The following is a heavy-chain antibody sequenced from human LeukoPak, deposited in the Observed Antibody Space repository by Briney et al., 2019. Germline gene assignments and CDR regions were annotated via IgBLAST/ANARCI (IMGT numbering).Heavy chain of an antibody. CDR1: GFTFSSYA. J-gene: IGHJ4*02. CDR2: ISYDGSNK. D-gene: IGHD6-19*01. V-gene: IGHV3-30*04. CDR3: ARDLKGRQWLATAGNDY. Sequence: PGGSLTLSCAASGFTFSSYAMHWVRQAPGKGLEWVAVISYDGSNKYYADSVKGRFTISRDNSKNTLYLQMNSLRAEDTAVYYCARDLKGRQWLATAGNDYWGQGTLVTVSS.